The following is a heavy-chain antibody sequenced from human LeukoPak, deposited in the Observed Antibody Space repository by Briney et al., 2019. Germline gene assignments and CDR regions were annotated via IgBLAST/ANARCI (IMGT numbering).Heavy chain of an antibody. CDR1: GGTFSSYA. J-gene: IGHJ5*02. D-gene: IGHD2-21*02. CDR2: IIPIFGIA. V-gene: IGHV1-69*04. CDR3: ARDARPPYCGGDCYSEYNWFDP. Sequence: SVKVSCKASGGTFSSYAISWVRQAPGQGLEWMGRIIPIFGIANYAQKFQGRVTITADKSTSTAYMELSSLRSEDTAVYYCARDARPPYCGGDCYSEYNWFDPWGQGTLVTVSS.